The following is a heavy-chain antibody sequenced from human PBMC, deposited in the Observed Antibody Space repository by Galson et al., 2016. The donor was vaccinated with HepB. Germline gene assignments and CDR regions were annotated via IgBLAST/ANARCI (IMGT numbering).Heavy chain of an antibody. J-gene: IGHJ4*02. CDR3: ARDQSRRGPTTFDY. D-gene: IGHD1-1*01. CDR2: IDIDGNDI. Sequence: SLRLSCAASGFAFSNSWMHWVRQVPGKGLVWVARIDIDGNDIKYADSVKGRFTISRDNAKKTLYLQMNSLRAEDTAVYYCARDQSRRGPTTFDYWGLGTLVTVSS. CDR1: GFAFSNSW. V-gene: IGHV3-74*03.